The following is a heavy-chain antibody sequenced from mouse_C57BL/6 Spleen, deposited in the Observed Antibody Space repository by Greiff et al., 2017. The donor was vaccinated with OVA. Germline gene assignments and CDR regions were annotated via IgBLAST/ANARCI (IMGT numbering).Heavy chain of an antibody. CDR1: GFTFSDYY. CDR2: ISNGGGST. V-gene: IGHV5-12*01. Sequence: EVQGVESGGGLVQPGGSLKLSCAASGFTFSDYYMYWVRQTPEKRLEWVAYISNGGGSTYYPDTVKGRFTISRDNAKNTLYLQMSRLKSEDTAMYYCARHPSFITTPLMDYWGQGTSVTVSS. CDR3: ARHPSFITTPLMDY. D-gene: IGHD1-1*01. J-gene: IGHJ4*01.